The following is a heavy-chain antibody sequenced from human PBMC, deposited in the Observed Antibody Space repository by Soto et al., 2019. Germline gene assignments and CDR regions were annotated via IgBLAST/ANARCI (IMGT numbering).Heavy chain of an antibody. J-gene: IGHJ6*02. CDR2: INNSGGT. CDR3: ARGDPYYDILTGYYLRTYYYGMDV. V-gene: IGHV4-34*01. CDR1: GFTFSSYG. D-gene: IGHD3-9*01. Sequence: LSCAASGFTFSSYGMHWIRQPPGKGLEWIGEINNSGGTNYNPSLKSRVTISVDTSKNQFSLKLSSVTAADTAVYYCARGDPYYDILTGYYLRTYYYGMDVWGQGTTVTVSS.